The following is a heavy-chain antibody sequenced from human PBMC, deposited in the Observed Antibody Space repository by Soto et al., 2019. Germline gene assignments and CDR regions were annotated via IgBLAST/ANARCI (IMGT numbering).Heavy chain of an antibody. CDR1: GGSISTYY. D-gene: IGHD3-10*01. V-gene: IGHV4-59*01. J-gene: IGHJ4*02. CDR2: IYASGAT. CDR3: ARSHSFDGSIYHYYFDF. Sequence: PSETLSLTCTVSGGSISTYYWSWIRQPLGGTLEWIGYIYASGATTYNPSLESRVTMSVDMPNNDFSLELTSLTAADTAVYYCARSHSFDGSIYHYYFDFSGQGTLVTVSS.